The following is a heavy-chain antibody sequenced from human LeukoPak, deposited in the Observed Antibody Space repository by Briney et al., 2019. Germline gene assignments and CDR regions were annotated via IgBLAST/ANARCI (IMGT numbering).Heavy chain of an antibody. V-gene: IGHV4-59*01. CDR1: GGSISSYY. Sequence: KPSETLSLTCTVSGGSISSYYWSWIRQPPGRRLEWIGYIYYSGSTNYNPPLKSRVTISVNSSKNQFSLKLNSVTAADTAVYYCARTDSGSAIDHWGQGTLVTVSS. CDR2: IYYSGST. J-gene: IGHJ4*02. D-gene: IGHD1-26*01. CDR3: ARTDSGSAIDH.